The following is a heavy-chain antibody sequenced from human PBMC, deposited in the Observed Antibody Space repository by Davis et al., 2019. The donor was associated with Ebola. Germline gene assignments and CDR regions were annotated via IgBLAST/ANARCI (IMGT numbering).Heavy chain of an antibody. D-gene: IGHD3-3*01. Sequence: PGGSLRLSCAASGFTFSSYSMNWVRQAPGKGLEWVSYISSSSSTIYYADSMKGRFTISRDNAKNSLYLQMNSLRSEDTAVYYCANTIFGVVTEYYFDYWGQGTLVTVSS. CDR1: GFTFSSYS. CDR3: ANTIFGVVTEYYFDY. J-gene: IGHJ4*02. CDR2: ISSSSSTI. V-gene: IGHV3-48*01.